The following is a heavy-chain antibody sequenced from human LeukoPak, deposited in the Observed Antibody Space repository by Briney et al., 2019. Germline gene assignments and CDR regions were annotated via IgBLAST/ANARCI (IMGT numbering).Heavy chain of an antibody. CDR1: GFTFSSYS. CDR2: ISSSSTYI. CDR3: ARDLMEKRGYHYYYYMDV. Sequence: PGGSLRLSCAASGFTFSSYSMNWVRQAPGKGLEWVSSISSSSTYIYYVDSVKGRFTISRDNAKNSLYLQMNSLRAEDTAVYYCARDLMEKRGYHYYYYMDVWGKGTTVTVSS. D-gene: IGHD1-1*01. J-gene: IGHJ6*03. V-gene: IGHV3-21*01.